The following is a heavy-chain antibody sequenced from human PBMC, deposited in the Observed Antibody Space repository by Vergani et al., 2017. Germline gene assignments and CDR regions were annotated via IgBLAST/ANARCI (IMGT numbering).Heavy chain of an antibody. Sequence: EVQLVESGGTLVQPGGSLRLACEASGFNVSSKYMSWVRQVPGTGLEWVSIMFSGGSTNYADSVKGRFTISRDNAKNSLYLQMNSLRAEDTAVYYCARDLSVAGYCSSTSCYALYYYYYYGMDVWGQGTTVTVSS. CDR2: MFSGGST. CDR1: GFNVSSKY. J-gene: IGHJ6*02. CDR3: ARDLSVAGYCSSTSCYALYYYYYYGMDV. V-gene: IGHV3-66*01. D-gene: IGHD2-2*01.